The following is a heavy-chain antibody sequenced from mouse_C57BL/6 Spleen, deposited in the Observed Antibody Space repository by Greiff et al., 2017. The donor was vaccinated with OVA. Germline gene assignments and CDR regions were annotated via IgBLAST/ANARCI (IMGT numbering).Heavy chain of an antibody. D-gene: IGHD2-1*01. V-gene: IGHV1-64*01. CDR3: AGLYGNYEGAWFAY. CDR2: IHPNSGST. CDR1: GYTFTSYW. J-gene: IGHJ3*01. Sequence: QVQLQQPGAELVKPGASVKLSCKASGYTFTSYWMHWVKQRPGQGLEWIGMIHPNSGSTNYNEKFKSKATLTVDKSSSTAYLQLSSLTSEDSAVDYCAGLYGNYEGAWFAYWGQGTLVTVSA.